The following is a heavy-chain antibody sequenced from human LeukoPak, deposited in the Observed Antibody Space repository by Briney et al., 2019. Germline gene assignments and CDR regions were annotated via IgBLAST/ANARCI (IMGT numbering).Heavy chain of an antibody. CDR3: ATDSSGYHDAFDI. CDR1: GGSISSGDYY. Sequence: TSETLSLTCTVSGGSISSGDYYWSWIRQPPGKGLEWIGYIYYSGSTYYNPSLKSRVTISVDTSKNQFSLKLSSVTAADTAVYYCATDSSGYHDAFDIWGQGTMVTVSS. D-gene: IGHD3-22*01. CDR2: IYYSGST. V-gene: IGHV4-30-4*01. J-gene: IGHJ3*02.